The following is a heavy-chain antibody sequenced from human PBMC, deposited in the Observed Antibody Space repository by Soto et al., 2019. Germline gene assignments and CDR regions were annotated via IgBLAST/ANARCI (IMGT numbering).Heavy chain of an antibody. V-gene: IGHV4-39*01. CDR2: IYYSGST. CDR1: GCYISSSSYY. J-gene: IGHJ3*02. Sequence: SESLSLTCSVSGCYISSSSYYWGWNRQPPGKGLEWIGSIYYSGSTYYNPSLKSRVTISVDTSKNQFSLKLSSVTAADTAVYYCASFSSGWYSDAFDIWGQGTMVT. D-gene: IGHD6-19*01. CDR3: ASFSSGWYSDAFDI.